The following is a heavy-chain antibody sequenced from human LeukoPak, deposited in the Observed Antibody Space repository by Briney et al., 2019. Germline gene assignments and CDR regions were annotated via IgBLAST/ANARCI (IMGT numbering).Heavy chain of an antibody. CDR3: ARGQGEDSSGYYPYYFDY. CDR2: INHSGST. CDR1: GGSFSGYY. V-gene: IGHV4-34*01. Sequence: SETLSLTCAVYGGSFSGYYWSWIRQPPGKGPEWIGEINHSGSTNYNPSLKSRVTISVDTSKNQFSLKLSSVTAADTAVYYCARGQGEDSSGYYPYYFDYWGQGTLVTVSS. J-gene: IGHJ4*02. D-gene: IGHD3-22*01.